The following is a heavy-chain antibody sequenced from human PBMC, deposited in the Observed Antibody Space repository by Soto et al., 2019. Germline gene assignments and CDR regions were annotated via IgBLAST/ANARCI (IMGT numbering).Heavy chain of an antibody. J-gene: IGHJ6*02. CDR3: ARSASWYSSRWYGYYCGMVV. Sequence: SETLSLTCTVSGGSISGYSWSWVRQPPGKGLEWIGYIYYTGNTKYNPSLKSRVTISVDTSKNQFSLKLSSVTAADTAVYHCARSASWYSSRWYGYYCGMVVWGQGTTVTVSS. D-gene: IGHD6-13*01. CDR1: GGSISGYS. V-gene: IGHV4-59*01. CDR2: IYYTGNT.